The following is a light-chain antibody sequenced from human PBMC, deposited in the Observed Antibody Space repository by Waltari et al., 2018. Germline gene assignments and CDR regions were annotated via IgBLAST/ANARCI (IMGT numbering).Light chain of an antibody. Sequence: AIRMTQSPSSISASTGDTVTISCRASQGIRTYLAWYQQKPGTAPKLLMYATSTLQTGVPSRFSGGGSGTDFTLTICRLQSDDFAIYYCQQYYDYPGTFGQGTKVEVK. CDR3: QQYYDYPGT. J-gene: IGKJ1*01. CDR2: ATS. V-gene: IGKV1-8*01. CDR1: QGIRTY.